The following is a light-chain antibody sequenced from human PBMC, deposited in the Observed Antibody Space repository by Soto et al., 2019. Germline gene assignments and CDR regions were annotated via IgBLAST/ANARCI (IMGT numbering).Light chain of an antibody. J-gene: IGLJ3*02. CDR2: ANT. CDR1: SSNIGAGSD. CDR3: QSYDSSLSGSL. Sequence: QSVLTQPPSVSGAPGQRVIISCTGSSSNIGAGSDVHWYQHLPGTAPKLLIYANTNRPSGVPDRFSASKSGTSASLAITGLQAEDEGDYYCQSYDSSLSGSLFGGGTKLTV. V-gene: IGLV1-40*01.